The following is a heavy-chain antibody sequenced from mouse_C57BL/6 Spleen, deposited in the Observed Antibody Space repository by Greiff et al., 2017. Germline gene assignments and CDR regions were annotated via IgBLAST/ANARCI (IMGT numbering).Heavy chain of an antibody. Sequence: EVQLVESGGGLVQPGGSLSLSCAASGFTFTDYYMSWVRQPPGKALEWLGFIRNKANGYTTEYSASVKGRFTISRANSQSILYLQMNALIAEDSATDYCARYSVLWARDWYFDVWGTGTTVTVSS. CDR3: ARYSVLWARDWYFDV. V-gene: IGHV7-3*01. CDR1: GFTFTDYY. J-gene: IGHJ1*03. CDR2: IRNKANGYTT. D-gene: IGHD1-1*02.